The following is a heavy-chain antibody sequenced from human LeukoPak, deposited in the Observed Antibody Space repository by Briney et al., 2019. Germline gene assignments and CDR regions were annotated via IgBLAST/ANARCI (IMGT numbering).Heavy chain of an antibody. CDR2: IYYSGST. J-gene: IGHJ3*02. Sequence: PSETLSLTCTVSGGSISSYYWSWIRQPPGKGLEWIGYIYYSGSTNYNPSLKSRVTISVDTSKNQFSLKLSSVTAADTAVYYCASTQPRLYYDILTGYYPDAFDTWGQGTMVTVSS. V-gene: IGHV4-59*01. CDR1: GGSISSYY. D-gene: IGHD3-9*01. CDR3: ASTQPRLYYDILTGYYPDAFDT.